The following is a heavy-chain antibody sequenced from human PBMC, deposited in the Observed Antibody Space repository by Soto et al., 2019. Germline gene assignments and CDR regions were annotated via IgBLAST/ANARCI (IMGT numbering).Heavy chain of an antibody. V-gene: IGHV3-33*01. D-gene: IGHD2-15*01. CDR2: IWYDGSNK. CDR1: GFTFSSYG. J-gene: IGHJ4*02. Sequence: QVQLVESGGGVVQPGRSLRLSCAASGFTFSSYGMHWVRQAPGKGLEWVAVIWYDGSNKYYADSVKGRVTISRDNSKNTLYLQMNSLRAEDTAVYYCARDCSGGSCPFDYWGQGTLVTVSS. CDR3: ARDCSGGSCPFDY.